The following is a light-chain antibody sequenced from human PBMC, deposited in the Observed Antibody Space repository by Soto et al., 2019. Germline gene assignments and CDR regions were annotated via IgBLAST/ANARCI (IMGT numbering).Light chain of an antibody. CDR2: DAS. J-gene: IGKJ1*01. Sequence: DIQMIQSPPTLSASVGDRVTITCRASQPISSWLAWYHQKPGKAPKLLIYDASNLESGVPSRFSGSGSGTEFTLTISSLQPEDFGIYYCQQYENYWTFGQGTKVEIK. V-gene: IGKV1-5*01. CDR1: QPISSW. CDR3: QQYENYWT.